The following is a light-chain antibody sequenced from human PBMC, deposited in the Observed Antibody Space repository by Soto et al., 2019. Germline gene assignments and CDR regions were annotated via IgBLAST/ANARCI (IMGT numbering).Light chain of an antibody. CDR1: SSDVGGYNY. J-gene: IGLJ3*02. CDR2: DVT. CDR3: CSYAGIYARWV. Sequence: QSVLTQPRSVSGSPGQSVTISCTGTSSDVGGYNYVSWYQQHPGKAPKLMIYDVTKRPSGVPDRFSGSRSGNTASLTISGIQAEDEADYYCCSYAGIYARWVFGGGTKVTVL. V-gene: IGLV2-11*01.